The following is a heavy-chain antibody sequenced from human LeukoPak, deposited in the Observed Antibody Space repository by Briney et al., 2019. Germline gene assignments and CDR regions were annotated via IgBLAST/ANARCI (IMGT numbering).Heavy chain of an antibody. D-gene: IGHD3-3*01. CDR3: ATLNYDFWSGYSKNWFDP. J-gene: IGHJ5*02. CDR2: FDPEDGET. Sequence: VSVKVSCKVSGYTLTELSMHWVRQAPGKGLEWMGGFDPEDGETIYAQKFQGRVTMTEDTSTDTAYMELSSPRSEDTAVYYCATLNYDFWSGYSKNWFDPWGQGTLVTVSS. CDR1: GYTLTELS. V-gene: IGHV1-24*01.